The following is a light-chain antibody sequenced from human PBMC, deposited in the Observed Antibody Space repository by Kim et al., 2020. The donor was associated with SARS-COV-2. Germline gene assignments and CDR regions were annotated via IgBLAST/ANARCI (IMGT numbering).Light chain of an antibody. V-gene: IGKV4-1*01. Sequence: KATINFNYSRNILYSSNNQNYFTGYKQKPGQPPKLLIIWASTREDGVLDQCSGSRSATDVSLPIISLQAEDVAVYYCQQYYTTPYTFGQGTKLEI. CDR1: RNILYSSNNQNY. J-gene: IGKJ2*01. CDR2: WAS. CDR3: QQYYTTPYT.